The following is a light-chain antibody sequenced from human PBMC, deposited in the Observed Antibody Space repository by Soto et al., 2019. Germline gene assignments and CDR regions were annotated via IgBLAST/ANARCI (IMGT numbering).Light chain of an antibody. Sequence: QSVLPQPPSASGTPGQRVTISCSGTTSNIGSHVVYWYQQLAGTAPKLLMYNNNQRPSGVPDRFSGSKSGTSASLAISGLQSEDEADYYCAVWDDSLDGWVFGGGTKLTVL. CDR3: AVWDDSLDGWV. CDR1: TSNIGSHV. V-gene: IGLV1-44*01. CDR2: NNN. J-gene: IGLJ3*02.